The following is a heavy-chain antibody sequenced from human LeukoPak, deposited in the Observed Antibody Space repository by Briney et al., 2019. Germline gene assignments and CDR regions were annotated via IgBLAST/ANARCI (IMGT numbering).Heavy chain of an antibody. D-gene: IGHD3-10*01. J-gene: IGHJ3*02. CDR3: AKDIASMVRGVIPHAFDI. V-gene: IGHV3-9*01. CDR2: ISWNSGSI. Sequence: HSGGSLRLSCAASGFTFDDYAMHWVRQAPGKGLEWVSGISWNSGSIGYADSVKGRFTISRDNAKNSLYLQMNSLRAEDTALYYCAKDIASMVRGVIPHAFDIWGQGTMVTVSS. CDR1: GFTFDDYA.